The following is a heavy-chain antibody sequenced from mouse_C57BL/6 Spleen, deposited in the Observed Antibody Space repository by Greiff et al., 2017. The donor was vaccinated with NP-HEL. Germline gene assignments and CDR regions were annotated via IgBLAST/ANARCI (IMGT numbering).Heavy chain of an antibody. D-gene: IGHD1-1*01. CDR1: GFTFSSYT. CDR2: ISGGGGNT. Sequence: EVKVVESGGGLVKPGGSLKLSCAASGFTFSSYTMSWVRQTPEKRLEWVATISGGGGNTYYPDSVKGRFTISRDNAKNTLYLQMSSLRSEDTALYYCARQLYYGNFDYWGQGTTLTVSS. J-gene: IGHJ2*01. CDR3: ARQLYYGNFDY. V-gene: IGHV5-9*01.